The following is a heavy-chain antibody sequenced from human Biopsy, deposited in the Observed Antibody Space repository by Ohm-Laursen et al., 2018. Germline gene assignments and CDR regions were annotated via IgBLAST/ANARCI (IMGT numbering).Heavy chain of an antibody. J-gene: IGHJ6*02. CDR2: ISTYNGNT. CDR3: ARDVEGFYSYAMDV. CDR1: GYLFINYG. D-gene: IGHD5-24*01. V-gene: IGHV1-18*01. Sequence: SVKVSCKASGYLFINYGISWVRQAPGQGLEWLGWISTYNGNTNYAQKFRGRVTMTTDKPTSTAYVELRSLRSDDTAVYYCARDVEGFYSYAMDVWGQGTTVTVSS.